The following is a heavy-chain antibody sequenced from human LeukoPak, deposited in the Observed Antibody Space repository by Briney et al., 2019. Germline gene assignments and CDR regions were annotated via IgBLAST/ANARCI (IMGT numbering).Heavy chain of an antibody. Sequence: ASVKLSCKASGYTFTGYYMHWVRQAPGQGLEWMGWINPNSGGTNYAQKFQGRVTMTRDTSISTAYMELRRLRSDDTAVYYCARVWFGEGSYSHDAFDIWGQGTMVTVSS. J-gene: IGHJ3*02. CDR3: ARVWFGEGSYSHDAFDI. CDR2: INPNSGGT. D-gene: IGHD3-10*01. CDR1: GYTFTGYY. V-gene: IGHV1-2*02.